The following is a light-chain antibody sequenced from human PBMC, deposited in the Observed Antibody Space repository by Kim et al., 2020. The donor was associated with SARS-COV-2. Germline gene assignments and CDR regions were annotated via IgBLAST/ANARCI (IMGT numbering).Light chain of an antibody. J-gene: IGLJ2*01. Sequence: GQSVTISCTGTSSDVGGYDYVSWYQQHPGKAPKLMIYDVSKRPSGVPDRFSGSKSGNTASLTISGLQAEDEADYYCCSYAGSYTPVFGGGTKLTVL. CDR1: SSDVGGYDY. CDR3: CSYAGSYTPV. CDR2: DVS. V-gene: IGLV2-11*01.